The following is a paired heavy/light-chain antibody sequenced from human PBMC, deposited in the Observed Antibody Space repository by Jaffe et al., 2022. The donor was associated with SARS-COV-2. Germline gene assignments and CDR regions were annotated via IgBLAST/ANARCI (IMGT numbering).Light chain of an antibody. J-gene: IGKJ2*01. CDR1: QSLVYSDGNTY. CDR2: KVS. Sequence: DVVMTQSPLSLPVTLGQPASISCRSSQSLVYSDGNTYLNWFHQRPGQSPRRLIYKVSNWDSGVPDRFSGSGSGTEFTLKISRVEAEDVGVYYCMQGTHWPYTFGQGTKLEVK. V-gene: IGKV2D-30*01. CDR3: MQGTHWPYT.
Heavy chain of an antibody. V-gene: IGHV3-43*01. Sequence: EVQLVESGGVVVQPGGSLRLSCAASGFTFDTYFMHWVRQGPGKGLEWVSLISGDGVRKYYADSVKGRFTVSRDNSKNSLYLQMNSLRIEDTALYYCAKDSGGSIDHWGQGTLVTVSS. CDR1: GFTFDTYF. D-gene: IGHD2-15*01. CDR2: ISGDGVRK. CDR3: AKDSGGSIDH. J-gene: IGHJ4*02.